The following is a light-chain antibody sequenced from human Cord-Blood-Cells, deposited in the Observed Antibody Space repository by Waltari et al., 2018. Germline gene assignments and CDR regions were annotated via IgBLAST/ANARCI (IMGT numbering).Light chain of an antibody. CDR2: YAS. Sequence: AIRMTQSPFSLSASVGDRVTITFWVSQGISSYLAWYQQKPAKAPKLFIYYASSLQSVVPSRFSGSGAGTDYTLTISSLQPEDFATYYCQQYYSTPITFGQGTRLEIK. V-gene: IGKV1D-43*01. CDR1: QGISSY. J-gene: IGKJ5*01. CDR3: QQYYSTPIT.